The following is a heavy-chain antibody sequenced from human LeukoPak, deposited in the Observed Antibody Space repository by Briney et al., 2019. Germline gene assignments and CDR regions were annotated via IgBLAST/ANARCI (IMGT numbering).Heavy chain of an antibody. Sequence: PGGSLRLSCAASGFTFSSYAMHWVRQAPGKGLEWVAVISYDGSNKYYADSVKGRFTISRDNSKNTLYLQMNSLRAEDTAVYYCASRVNKWELLRSYFDYWGQGTLVTVSS. J-gene: IGHJ4*02. D-gene: IGHD1-26*01. CDR1: GFTFSSYA. V-gene: IGHV3-30*04. CDR3: ASRVNKWELLRSYFDY. CDR2: ISYDGSNK.